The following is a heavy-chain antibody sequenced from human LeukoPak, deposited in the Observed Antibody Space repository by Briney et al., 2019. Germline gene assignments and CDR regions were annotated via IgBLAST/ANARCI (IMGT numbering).Heavy chain of an antibody. CDR3: ARAGGRDGYNSPFDY. Sequence: SVKVSCKASGGTFSSYAISWVRQAPGQGLEWMGRIIPIFGTANYAQEFQGRVTITTDESTSTAYMELSSLRSEDTAVYYCARAGGRDGYNSPFDYWGQGTLVTVSS. CDR2: IIPIFGTA. CDR1: GGTFSSYA. J-gene: IGHJ4*02. V-gene: IGHV1-69*05. D-gene: IGHD5-24*01.